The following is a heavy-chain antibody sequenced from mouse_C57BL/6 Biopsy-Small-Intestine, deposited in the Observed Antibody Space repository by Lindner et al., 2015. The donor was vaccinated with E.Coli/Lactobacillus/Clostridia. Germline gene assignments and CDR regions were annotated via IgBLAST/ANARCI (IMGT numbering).Heavy chain of an antibody. CDR3: ARKDYGDYDWFTY. D-gene: IGHD2-13*01. V-gene: IGHV1-14*01. Sequence: VQLQESGPELVKPGASVKMSCKASGYTFTRYAMYWVKQKPGQGLEWIGYINPYNDGTKYNEKFNDKATLTSDKSSSTVYMEVSSLTSEDSAVYYCARKDYGDYDWFTYWGQGTLVTVSA. CDR2: INPYNDGT. J-gene: IGHJ3*01. CDR1: GYTFTRYA.